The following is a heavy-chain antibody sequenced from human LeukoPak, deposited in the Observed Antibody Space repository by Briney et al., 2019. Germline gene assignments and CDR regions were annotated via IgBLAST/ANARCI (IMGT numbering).Heavy chain of an antibody. D-gene: IGHD3-10*01. CDR1: GITFSSYG. CDR3: AKAEITMVRGVITTRWYFDL. J-gene: IGHJ2*01. V-gene: IGHV3-23*01. Sequence: GGSLRLSCAASGITFSSYGMSWVRQAPGKGLECVSATSDSGGHTYYADTVKGRFTISRDNSENTLYLQMSSLRAEDTAVYYCAKAEITMVRGVITTRWYFDLWGRGTLVTVSS. CDR2: TSDSGGHT.